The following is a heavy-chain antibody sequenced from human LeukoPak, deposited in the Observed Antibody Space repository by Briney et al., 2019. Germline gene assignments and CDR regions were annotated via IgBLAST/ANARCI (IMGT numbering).Heavy chain of an antibody. CDR1: GYTFTGYY. CDR2: ISAYNGNT. V-gene: IGHV1-18*04. Sequence: ASVKVSCKASGYTFTGYYMHWVRQAPGQGLEWMGWISAYNGNTNYAQKLQGRVTMTTDTSTSTAYMELRSLRSDDTAVYYCARDAGRIAAASPLDCWGQGTLVTVSS. D-gene: IGHD6-13*01. CDR3: ARDAGRIAAASPLDC. J-gene: IGHJ4*02.